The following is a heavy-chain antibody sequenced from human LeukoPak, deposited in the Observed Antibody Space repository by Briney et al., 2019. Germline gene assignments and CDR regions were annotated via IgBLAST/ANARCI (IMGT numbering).Heavy chain of an antibody. CDR3: ARVKASGYNRWNFDY. CDR1: GFTFSSYW. V-gene: IGHV3-74*01. J-gene: IGHJ4*02. CDR2: INSDGSST. Sequence: PGGSLRLSCAASGFTFSSYWMHWVRQAPGKGLVWVSRINSDGSSTSYADSVKGRFTISRDNAKNTLYLQMNSLRAEDTAVYYCARVKASGYNRWNFDYWGQGTLVTVSS. D-gene: IGHD5-18*01.